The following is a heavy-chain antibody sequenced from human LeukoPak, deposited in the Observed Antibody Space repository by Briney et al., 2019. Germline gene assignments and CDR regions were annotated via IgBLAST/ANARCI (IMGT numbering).Heavy chain of an antibody. D-gene: IGHD4-11*01. CDR1: GFTFSNAW. Sequence: PGGSLRLSCAASGFTFSNAWMSWVRQAPGKGLEWVGRIKSKTDGGTTDYAAPVKGRFTISRDDSKNTLYLQMNSLKTEDTAVYYCTTIVYSNSPYYFDYWGQGTLVTVSS. V-gene: IGHV3-15*01. CDR2: IKSKTDGGTT. J-gene: IGHJ4*02. CDR3: TTIVYSNSPYYFDY.